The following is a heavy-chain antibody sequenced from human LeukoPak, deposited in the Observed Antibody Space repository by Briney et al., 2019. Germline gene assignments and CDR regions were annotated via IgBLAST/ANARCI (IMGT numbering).Heavy chain of an antibody. V-gene: IGHV3-23*01. D-gene: IGHD3-10*01. CDR2: ISGSGGST. J-gene: IGHJ5*02. CDR1: GFTFSSYG. Sequence: GGSLRLSCAASGFTFSSYGMSWVRQAPGKGLEWVSAISGSGGSTYYADSVKGRFTISRDNSKNTLYLQMNSLRAEDTAVYYCAKDDSITMVRGDTYNWFDPWGQGTLVTVSS. CDR3: AKDDSITMVRGDTYNWFDP.